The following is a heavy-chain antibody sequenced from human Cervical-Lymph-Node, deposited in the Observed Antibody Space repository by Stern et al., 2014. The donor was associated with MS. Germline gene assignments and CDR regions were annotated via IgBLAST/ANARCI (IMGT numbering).Heavy chain of an antibody. D-gene: IGHD2-15*01. CDR3: AVRYCSGGRCYSVPDV. Sequence: QVQLVQSGSEVKKPGASVKVSCKASEYTHNNYLIHWVRQAPGQRPDWMGGINPRGATTYAQKVQDRVTMTTDASTSTFYMELSRLRSEDTAVYYCAVRYCSGGRCYSVPDVWGQGTTVIVSS. CDR2: INPRGAT. J-gene: IGHJ6*02. V-gene: IGHV1-46*02. CDR1: EYTHNNYL.